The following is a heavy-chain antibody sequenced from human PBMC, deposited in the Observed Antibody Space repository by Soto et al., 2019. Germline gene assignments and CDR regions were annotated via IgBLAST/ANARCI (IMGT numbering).Heavy chain of an antibody. CDR3: ARDRGNLDV. CDR1: GFTFSVYA. CDR2: IGGSGGNT. D-gene: IGHD6-25*01. Sequence: PGGYLRLSCVVSGFTFSVYALSWVRQAPGKGLEWVSAIGGSGGNTFYADSVKGRFTMSRDNSKNTLYLQMNSLRAGDTAVYYCARDRGNLDVWGQGTTVTVSS. V-gene: IGHV3-23*01. J-gene: IGHJ6*02.